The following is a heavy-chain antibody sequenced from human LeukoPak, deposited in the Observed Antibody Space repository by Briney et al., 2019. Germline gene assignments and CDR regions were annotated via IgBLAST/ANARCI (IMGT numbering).Heavy chain of an antibody. Sequence: PGGSLRLSCAASGFTFSNAWMNWVRQAPGKGLEWVSSISSSSSYIYYADSVKGRFTISRDNAKNSLYLQMNSLRAEDTAVYYCATAHDYGDYTLDYWGQGILVTVSS. V-gene: IGHV3-21*01. CDR3: ATAHDYGDYTLDY. CDR1: GFTFSNAW. J-gene: IGHJ4*02. CDR2: ISSSSSYI. D-gene: IGHD4-17*01.